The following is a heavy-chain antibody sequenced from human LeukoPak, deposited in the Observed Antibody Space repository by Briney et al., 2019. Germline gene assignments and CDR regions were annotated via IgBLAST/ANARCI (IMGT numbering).Heavy chain of an antibody. CDR3: AKVRYCSGVNCYPDDN. V-gene: IGHV3-30*02. J-gene: IGHJ4*02. CDR2: IRYDGNNK. Sequence: PGGSLRLSCASSGFTFSDYSMHWVRQAPGKWLNWVAFIRYDGNNKYYADSVKGRFTISRDNSTNMLYLEMNSLSTEDTAVYYCAKVRYCSGVNCYPDDNWGQGTLVTVSS. D-gene: IGHD2-15*01. CDR1: GFTFSDYS.